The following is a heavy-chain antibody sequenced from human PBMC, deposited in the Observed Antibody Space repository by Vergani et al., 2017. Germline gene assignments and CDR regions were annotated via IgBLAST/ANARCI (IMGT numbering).Heavy chain of an antibody. CDR2: NYHSGST. CDR3: ARFGGVFGVVPGFDP. CDR1: GYSISSGYY. D-gene: IGHD3-3*01. V-gene: IGHV4-38-2*01. Sequence: QVQLEESGPGLVKPSETLSLTCAVSGYSISSGYYWGWIRQPPGRGLEWIGSNYHSGSTYYNPSLKSRGTISVDTSKKQFSLTLTSVTAADTAVYYCARFGGVFGVVPGFDPWGQGTLVTVSS. J-gene: IGHJ5*02.